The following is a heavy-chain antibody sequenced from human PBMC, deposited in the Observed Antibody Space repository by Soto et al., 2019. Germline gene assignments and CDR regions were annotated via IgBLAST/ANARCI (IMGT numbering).Heavy chain of an antibody. CDR1: GFSLSTSGVG. CDR2: IYWDDDK. D-gene: IGHD3-10*01. J-gene: IGHJ4*02. Sequence: QITLKESGPTLVKPTQTLTLTCTFSGFSLSTSGVGVGWIRQPPGKALEWLAVIYWDDDKRYSSSLKSRLTITQDTSKNHVVLTMTNMDPVDTATYYCAHHPYYGLGSYSFDYWGQGILVTVSS. V-gene: IGHV2-5*02. CDR3: AHHPYYGLGSYSFDY.